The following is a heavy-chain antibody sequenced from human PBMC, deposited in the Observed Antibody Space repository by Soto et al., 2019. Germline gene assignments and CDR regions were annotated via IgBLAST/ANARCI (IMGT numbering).Heavy chain of an antibody. CDR3: ARVIEPRPYYQYYTDV. V-gene: IGHV3-7*01. D-gene: IGHD6-6*01. CDR1: GFTFSSHW. Sequence: EVQLVESGGGLVQPGGSLRLSCAASGFTFSSHWMSWVRQAPGKGLAWVANIRQDGSEIYSVDSVKGRFTISRDNAKNSLYLQMNSLRAEDTAVYYCARVIEPRPYYQYYTDVWGKGTTVTVSS. CDR2: IRQDGSEI. J-gene: IGHJ6*03.